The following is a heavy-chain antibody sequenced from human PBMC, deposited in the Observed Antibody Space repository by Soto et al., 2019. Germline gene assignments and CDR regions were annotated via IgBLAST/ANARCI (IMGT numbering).Heavy chain of an antibody. Sequence: PSETLSLTCTVYGGSISSYYWSWIRQPPGKGLEWIGYIYYSGSTNYNPSLKSRVTISVDTSKNQFSLKLSSVTAADTAVYYCARDLLLWFGELREMHGMDVWGQGTTVTVSS. V-gene: IGHV4-59*01. D-gene: IGHD3-10*01. J-gene: IGHJ6*02. CDR2: IYYSGST. CDR3: ARDLLLWFGELREMHGMDV. CDR1: GGSISSYY.